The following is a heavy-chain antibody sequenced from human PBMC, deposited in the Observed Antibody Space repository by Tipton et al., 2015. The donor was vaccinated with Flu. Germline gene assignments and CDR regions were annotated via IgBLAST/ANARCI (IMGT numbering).Heavy chain of an antibody. CDR2: IKQDGNEK. D-gene: IGHD6-6*01. Sequence: VQLVQSGGGLVQPGGSLRLSCAATGFTSSLYWMTWVRQAPGKGLEWVANIKQDGNEKYYVDSVKGRFTISRDNAKNSLYLQMNSLRVEDTAVYYCARAVGSSSSYWGQGTLVTVSS. J-gene: IGHJ4*02. CDR1: GFTSSLYW. V-gene: IGHV3-7*01. CDR3: ARAVGSSSSY.